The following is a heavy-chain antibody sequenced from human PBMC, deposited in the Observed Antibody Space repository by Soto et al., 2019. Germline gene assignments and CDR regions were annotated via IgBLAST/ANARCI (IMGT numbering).Heavy chain of an antibody. Sequence: EVQLVESGGGLVQPGGSLRLSCVASGFTFSNHWMHWVRQSPGQGLSGVSRVNEVGTITDYADFVEGRFTISRDNAKNTLSLQINNLRAEDTALYYCARPRSKSSSGFDLWGQGTMVIVSS. D-gene: IGHD1-26*01. V-gene: IGHV3-74*01. CDR2: VNEVGTIT. CDR3: ARPRSKSSSGFDL. J-gene: IGHJ3*01. CDR1: GFTFSNHW.